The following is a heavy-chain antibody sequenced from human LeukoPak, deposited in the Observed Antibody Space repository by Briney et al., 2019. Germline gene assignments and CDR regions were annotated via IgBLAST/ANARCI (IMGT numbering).Heavy chain of an antibody. D-gene: IGHD4/OR15-4a*01. CDR2: IYYSGDT. CDR3: VRGPYGASISKWFDP. V-gene: IGHV4-59*01. CDR1: RGSISGYS. Sequence: SETLSLTCTVSRGSISGYSWSWIRQSPGGGLEWIGYIYYSGDTAYNPSLRSRVTMSVDTSKNQFSLQLRSMTTADTAVYYCVRGPYGASISKWFDPWGQGTQVIVS. J-gene: IGHJ5*02.